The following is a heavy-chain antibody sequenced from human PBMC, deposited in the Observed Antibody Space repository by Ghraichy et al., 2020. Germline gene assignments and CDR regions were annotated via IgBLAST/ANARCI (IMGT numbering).Heavy chain of an antibody. V-gene: IGHV4-4*07. CDR1: GGSISSYY. CDR2: IYTSGST. J-gene: IGHJ6*03. CDR3: ARDPPHGDYYYYMDV. D-gene: IGHD2-8*01. Sequence: ESLNISCTVSGGSISSYYWSWIRQPAGKGLEWIGRIYTSGSTNYNPSLKSRVTMSVDTSKNQFSLKLSSVTAADTAVYYCARDPPHGDYYYYMDVWGKGTTVTVSS.